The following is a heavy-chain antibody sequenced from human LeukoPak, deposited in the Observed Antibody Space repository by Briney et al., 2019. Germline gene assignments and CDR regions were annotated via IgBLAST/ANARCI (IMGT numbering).Heavy chain of an antibody. CDR2: INAGNGNT. Sequence: ASVKVSCKASGYTFTSYAMHWVRQAPGQRLEWMGWINAGNGNTKYSQKFQGRVTITRGTSASPAHMELSSLRSEDTAVYYCARGDYLGSGSYYVVDDDAEYFQHWGQGTLVTVSS. J-gene: IGHJ1*01. D-gene: IGHD1-26*01. V-gene: IGHV1-3*01. CDR1: GYTFTSYA. CDR3: ARGDYLGSGSYYVVDDDAEYFQH.